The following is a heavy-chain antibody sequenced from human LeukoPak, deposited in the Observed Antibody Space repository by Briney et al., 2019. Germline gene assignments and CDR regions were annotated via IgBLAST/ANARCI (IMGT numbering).Heavy chain of an antibody. J-gene: IGHJ4*02. CDR3: ARGRQPRSISTYCSGGSCLRPPDKPYYFDY. V-gene: IGHV4-4*02. D-gene: IGHD2-15*01. CDR1: GGSISSSNW. CDR2: IYHSGST. Sequence: PSETLSLTCAVSGGSISSSNWWSWVRQPPGKGLEWIGEIYHSGSTNYNPSLKSRVTISVDKSKNQFSLKLSSVTAADTAVYYCARGRQPRSISTYCSGGSCLRPPDKPYYFDYWGQGTLVTVSS.